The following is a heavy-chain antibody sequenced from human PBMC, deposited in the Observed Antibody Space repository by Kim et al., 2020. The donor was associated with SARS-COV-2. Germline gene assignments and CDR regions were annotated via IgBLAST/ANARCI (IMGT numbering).Heavy chain of an antibody. V-gene: IGHV3-33*01. J-gene: IGHJ6*02. CDR3: ARDTRDYYGMDV. Sequence: YYAGSVKGRFTISSDHSKNTLYLQMNSLRAEYTAVYYCARDTRDYYGMDVWGQGTTVTVSS.